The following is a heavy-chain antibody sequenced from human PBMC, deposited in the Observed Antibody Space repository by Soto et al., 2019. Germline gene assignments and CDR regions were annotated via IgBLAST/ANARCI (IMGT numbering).Heavy chain of an antibody. D-gene: IGHD1-26*01. CDR2: INSDGSST. CDR3: ARSYSGTYGCCDP. J-gene: IGHJ5*02. V-gene: IGHV3-74*01. Sequence: EVQLVESGGGLVQPGGSLRLSCAASGFTISGHWMHWVRQVPGKGLVWVSRINSDGSSTSYADSVKGRFIISRDNAKNTLYLQMNSLRAEDTAVYYCARSYSGTYGCCDPWGQGTLVTVSS. CDR1: GFTISGHW.